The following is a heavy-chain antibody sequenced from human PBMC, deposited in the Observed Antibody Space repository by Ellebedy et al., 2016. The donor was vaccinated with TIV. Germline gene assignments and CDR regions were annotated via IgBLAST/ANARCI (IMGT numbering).Heavy chain of an antibody. D-gene: IGHD2-15*01. CDR2: IKQDGSEK. CDR3: ARRILDYYYYGMDV. V-gene: IGHV3-7*03. Sequence: GESLKISXAASGFTFSSYWMSWVRQAPGKGLEWVANIKQDGSEKYYVDSVKGRFTISRDNAKNSLYLQMNSLRAEDTAVYYCARRILDYYYYGMDVWGQGTTVTVSS. CDR1: GFTFSSYW. J-gene: IGHJ6*02.